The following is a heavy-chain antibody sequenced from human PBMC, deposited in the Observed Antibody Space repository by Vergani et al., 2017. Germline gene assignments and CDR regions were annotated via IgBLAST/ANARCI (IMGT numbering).Heavy chain of an antibody. Sequence: QVQLQESGPGLVKPSQTLSLTCTVSGGSISSGSYYWSWIRQPAGKGLGWIGRIYTSGSTNYNPALKSRVTLSVDPSKNQFSLKLSSVTAADTAVYYCARSDGYSSGWLGDYWGQGTLVSVSS. CDR2: IYTSGST. CDR1: GGSISSGSYY. J-gene: IGHJ4*02. CDR3: ARSDGYSSGWLGDY. V-gene: IGHV4-61*02. D-gene: IGHD6-19*01.